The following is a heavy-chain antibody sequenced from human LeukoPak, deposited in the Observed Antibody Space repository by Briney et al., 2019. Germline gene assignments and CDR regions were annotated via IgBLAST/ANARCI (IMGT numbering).Heavy chain of an antibody. V-gene: IGHV4-39*07. J-gene: IGHJ5*02. CDR2: IYYSGST. Sequence: SETLSLTCTVSGGSISSSSYYWGWIRQPPGKGLEWIGTIYYSGSTYYNPSLKSRVTISVDTSKNQFSLKLSSVTAADTAVYYCARGLHCGGDCYSGHSWFDPWGQGTLVTVSS. CDR3: ARGLHCGGDCYSGHSWFDP. CDR1: GGSISSSSYY. D-gene: IGHD2-21*02.